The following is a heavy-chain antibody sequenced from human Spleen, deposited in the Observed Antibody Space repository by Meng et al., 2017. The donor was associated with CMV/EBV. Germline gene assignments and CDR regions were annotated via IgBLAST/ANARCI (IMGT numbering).Heavy chain of an antibody. J-gene: IGHJ5*02. CDR1: GFSFNTYA. Sequence: GGSLRLSCGASGFSFNTYAMHWVRQAPGKGLKWVAVISYDGINKFYSDSVEGRFTISRDTSKNTLYLQMNRLRAEDTGLYYCARDRLRESDGYNSDWFDPWGQGTLVTVSS. D-gene: IGHD5-24*01. CDR2: ISYDGINK. CDR3: ARDRLRESDGYNSDWFDP. V-gene: IGHV3-30*04.